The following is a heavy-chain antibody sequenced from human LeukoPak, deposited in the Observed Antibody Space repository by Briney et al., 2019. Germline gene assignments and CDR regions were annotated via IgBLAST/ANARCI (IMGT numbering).Heavy chain of an antibody. CDR2: ISAYNGNT. J-gene: IGHJ3*02. D-gene: IGHD3-16*01. CDR3: ARGGYDYLWGSSPDAFDI. V-gene: IGHV1-18*01. Sequence: ASVKVSCKASGYTFTSYGITWLRQAPGQGLEWMGWISAYNGNTNYAQKVQGRVTMTTDTSTGTAYMELRSLRSDDTAVYYCARGGYDYLWGSSPDAFDIWGQGTMVTVSS. CDR1: GYTFTSYG.